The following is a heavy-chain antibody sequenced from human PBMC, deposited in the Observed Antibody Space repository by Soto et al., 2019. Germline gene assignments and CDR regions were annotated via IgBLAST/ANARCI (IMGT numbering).Heavy chain of an antibody. CDR2: IRSKANSYAT. V-gene: IGHV3-73*01. D-gene: IGHD3-3*01. CDR3: TRHYYDFWSGYLDY. J-gene: IGHJ4*02. CDR1: GFTFSGSA. Sequence: GGSLRLSCAASGFTFSGSAMHWVRQASGKGLEWVGRIRSKANSYATAYAASVKGRFTISRDDSKNTAYLQMNSLKTEDTAVYYCTRHYYDFWSGYLDYWGQGTLVTVSS.